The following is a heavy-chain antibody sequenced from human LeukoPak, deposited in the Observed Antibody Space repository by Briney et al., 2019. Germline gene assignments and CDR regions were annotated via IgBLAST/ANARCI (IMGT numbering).Heavy chain of an antibody. D-gene: IGHD3-3*01. J-gene: IGHJ6*03. CDR2: IYSSGSP. CDR1: GGPISSYY. V-gene: IGHV4-59*01. CDR3: ARDGGGYYRRDYYYYMDV. Sequence: PSETLSLTCTVSGGPISSYYWSWIRQPPGKGLEWIGYIYSSGSPNYSPSLKSRVTISVDTSKNQFSLKLSSVTAADTAVYYCARDGGGYYRRDYYYYMDVWGKGTTVIVSS.